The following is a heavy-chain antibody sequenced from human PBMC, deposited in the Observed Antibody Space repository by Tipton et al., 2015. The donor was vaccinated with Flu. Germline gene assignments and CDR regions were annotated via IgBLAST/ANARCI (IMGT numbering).Heavy chain of an antibody. V-gene: IGHV3-30-3*01. D-gene: IGHD2-2*01. CDR2: ISYDGSNK. CDR3: ARGGRDIVVVPSAPPRAY. Sequence: SLRLSCAASGFTLSSYAMHWVRQAPGKGLEWVAVISYDGSNKYYADSVKGRFSISRDNSKNTLYLQMNSLRAEDTAVYYCARGGRDIVVVPSAPPRAYWGQGTLVTVSS. CDR1: GFTLSSYA. J-gene: IGHJ4*02.